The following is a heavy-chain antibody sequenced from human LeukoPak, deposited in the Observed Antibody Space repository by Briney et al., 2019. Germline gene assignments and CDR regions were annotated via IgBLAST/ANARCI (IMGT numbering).Heavy chain of an antibody. D-gene: IGHD3-22*01. CDR1: GFTFTSSA. J-gene: IGHJ4*02. V-gene: IGHV1-46*01. CDR3: ARVLNSYDSSGYYEDY. CDR2: INPSGGST. Sequence: ASVKVSCKASGFTFTSSAMHWVRQAPGQGLEWMGIINPSGGSTSYAQKFQGRVTMTRDMSTSTVYMELSSLRSEGTAVYYCARVLNSYDSSGYYEDYWGQGTLVTVSS.